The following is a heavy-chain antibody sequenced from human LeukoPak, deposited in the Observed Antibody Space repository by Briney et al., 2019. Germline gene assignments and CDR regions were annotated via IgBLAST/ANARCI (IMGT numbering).Heavy chain of an antibody. CDR2: IIPIFGTA. D-gene: IGHD6-13*01. Sequence: GASVKVSCKASGGTFSSYAISWVRQAPGQGLEWMGGIIPIFGTANYAQKFQGRVTITADESTSTAYMELSSLISEDTAVYYCASEIAAAGTAWDYWGQGTLVTVSS. CDR3: ASEIAAAGTAWDY. CDR1: GGTFSSYA. J-gene: IGHJ4*02. V-gene: IGHV1-69*13.